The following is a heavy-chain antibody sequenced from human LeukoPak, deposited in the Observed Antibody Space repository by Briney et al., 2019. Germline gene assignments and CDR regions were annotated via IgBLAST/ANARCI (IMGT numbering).Heavy chain of an antibody. D-gene: IGHD6-13*01. Sequence: SETLSLTCIVADVSLSSYYWSWIRQPPGKGLEWMGCIHSSGTTNYSPSLKSRITMSLDTSKNQFSLRLRSVTAADTAMYYCARATYISSRASQLGYWGQGTLVTVSS. V-gene: IGHV4-59*01. CDR2: IHSSGTT. CDR3: ARATYISSRASQLGY. CDR1: DVSLSSYY. J-gene: IGHJ4*02.